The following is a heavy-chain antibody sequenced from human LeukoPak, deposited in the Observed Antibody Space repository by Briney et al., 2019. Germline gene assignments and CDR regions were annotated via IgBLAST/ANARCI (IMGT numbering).Heavy chain of an antibody. V-gene: IGHV3-23*01. CDR3: AKGTTIAVADDGLDV. CDR2: LSGSGYST. D-gene: IGHD6-19*01. Sequence: GGSLRLSCAASGFTFSSYAMSWVRQAPGKGLEWVSGLSGSGYSTYYADSVKGRFTVSRDNSKNTLYLQMNSLRAEDTAVYYCAKGTTIAVADDGLDVWGQGTTVTVSS. CDR1: GFTFSSYA. J-gene: IGHJ6*02.